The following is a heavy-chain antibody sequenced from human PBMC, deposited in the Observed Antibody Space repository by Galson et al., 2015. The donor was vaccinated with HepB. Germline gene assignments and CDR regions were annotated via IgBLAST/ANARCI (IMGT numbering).Heavy chain of an antibody. CDR3: AKSRITMMLVALDY. V-gene: IGHV3-30*18. J-gene: IGHJ4*02. Sequence: SLRLSCAASGFTFSSYSVNWVRQAPGKGLEWVAVISYDGSNKYYADSVKGRFTISKGNSKNTLYLHMNNLRAEDTAVYYCAKSRITMMLVALDYWGLGTLVTVSS. CDR2: ISYDGSNK. CDR1: GFTFSSYS. D-gene: IGHD3-22*01.